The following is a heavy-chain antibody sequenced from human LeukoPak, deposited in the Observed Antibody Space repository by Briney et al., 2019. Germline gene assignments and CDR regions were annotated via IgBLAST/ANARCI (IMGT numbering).Heavy chain of an antibody. CDR1: GFTFGDYA. V-gene: IGHV3-49*04. J-gene: IGHJ4*02. CDR2: IRSKPYGGTT. CDR3: AREARSSGSFDY. Sequence: GGSLRLSCTASGFTFGDYAMNWVRQAPGKGLECLGFIRSKPYGGTTEYAASVKGRFTISRDDSKSIAYLQMNSLRAEDTAVYYCAREARSSGSFDYWGQGTLVTVSS. D-gene: IGHD6-19*01.